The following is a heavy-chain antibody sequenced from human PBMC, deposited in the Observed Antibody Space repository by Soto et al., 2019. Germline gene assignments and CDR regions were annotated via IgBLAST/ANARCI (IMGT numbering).Heavy chain of an antibody. Sequence: EVQVVESGGGLVKPGGSLRLSCAASGFGFTNSWMNWVRQAPGKGLEWVGRIKSKNDGGTTDYAAPVQGRFTISRDDSKTTIYLQMNSLKTEDTAVYYCTSAGQYCTSTTCKAYWGQGTRVTVSS. D-gene: IGHD2-2*01. CDR2: IKSKNDGGTT. J-gene: IGHJ4*02. CDR1: GFGFTNSW. V-gene: IGHV3-15*07. CDR3: TSAGQYCTSTTCKAY.